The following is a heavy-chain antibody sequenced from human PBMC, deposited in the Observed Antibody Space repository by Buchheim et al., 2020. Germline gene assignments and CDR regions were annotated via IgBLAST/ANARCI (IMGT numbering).Heavy chain of an antibody. J-gene: IGHJ4*02. Sequence: EVQLVESGGGLVQPGGSLRLSCAASGFTFSSYSMNWVRQAPGKGLEWVSYISSSSSTIYYADSVKGRFTISRDNAKNSLYLQMNSLRAEDTAVYYCAKDDLKDIVVVVAASYYFDYWGQGTL. CDR3: AKDDLKDIVVVVAASYYFDY. CDR1: GFTFSSYS. CDR2: ISSSSSTI. V-gene: IGHV3-48*01. D-gene: IGHD2-15*01.